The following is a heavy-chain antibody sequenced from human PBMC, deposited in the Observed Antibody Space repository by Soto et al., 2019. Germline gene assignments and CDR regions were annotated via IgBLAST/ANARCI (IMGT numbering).Heavy chain of an antibody. Sequence: ASVKVSCKASGGTFTGNPISWVRQAPGRGLEWMGGIIPMFGTTNYAQKFQGRVTITADESTTTAYMELNSLRSEDTAVYYCARENSIASLSYYYGMEVWGQGTRVTVSS. CDR3: ARENSIASLSYYYGMEV. D-gene: IGHD6-6*01. CDR2: IIPMFGTT. V-gene: IGHV1-69*13. J-gene: IGHJ6*02. CDR1: GGTFTGNP.